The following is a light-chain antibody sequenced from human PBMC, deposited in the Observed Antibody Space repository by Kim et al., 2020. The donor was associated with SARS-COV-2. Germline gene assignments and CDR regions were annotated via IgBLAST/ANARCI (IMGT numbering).Light chain of an antibody. J-gene: IGKJ2*01. Sequence: SSSVRDNVTIPCRASQYIIIWLAWYPQKPGKAPKLLIYKASSLESGVPSRFSGSGSGTEFTLTISSLQPDDFATYYCQQYNSYRYTFGQGTKLEI. CDR2: KAS. CDR1: QYIIIW. V-gene: IGKV1-5*03. CDR3: QQYNSYRYT.